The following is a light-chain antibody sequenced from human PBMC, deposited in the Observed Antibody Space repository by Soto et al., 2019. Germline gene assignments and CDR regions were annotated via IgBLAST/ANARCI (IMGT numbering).Light chain of an antibody. CDR1: QTISTC. J-gene: IGKJ1*01. Sequence: DIPMTQFPSSLSASVGARVTITCRASQTISTCLNWYQQKTGTAPKLLIYAASNLESGVPSRFSGSGSGTYFTLTISSLQPEDLATYYCQQCLTTPRTFGQGTRVEI. CDR2: AAS. CDR3: QQCLTTPRT. V-gene: IGKV1-39*01.